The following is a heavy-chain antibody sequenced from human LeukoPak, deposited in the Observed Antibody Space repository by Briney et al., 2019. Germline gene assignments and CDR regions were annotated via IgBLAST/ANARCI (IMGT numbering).Heavy chain of an antibody. CDR1: GGSISSSSYY. Sequence: SETLSLTCTVSGGSISSSSYYWGWIRQPPGKGLEWIGSIYYSGSTYYNPSLKSRVTISVDTSKNQFSLKLSSVTAADTAVYYCARDFIAAAGTFSFDYWGQGTLVTVSS. V-gene: IGHV4-39*07. CDR3: ARDFIAAAGTFSFDY. D-gene: IGHD6-13*01. J-gene: IGHJ4*02. CDR2: IYYSGST.